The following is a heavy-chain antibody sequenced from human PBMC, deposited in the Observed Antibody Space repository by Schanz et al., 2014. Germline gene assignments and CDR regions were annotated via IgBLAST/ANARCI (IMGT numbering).Heavy chain of an antibody. CDR3: VGIHVAVAEAFY. V-gene: IGHV3-23*04. Sequence: VQLVESGGGLAQPGGSLRLSCAASGFTFSNYAMNWVRQAPGKGLKWVSGIRGSGGSTYYADSVKGRFTISRDNSKNTLYLQMNSLRPEDTALYYCVGIHVAVAEAFYWGQGALVIVS. CDR1: GFTFSNYA. CDR2: IRGSGGST. J-gene: IGHJ4*02. D-gene: IGHD6-19*01.